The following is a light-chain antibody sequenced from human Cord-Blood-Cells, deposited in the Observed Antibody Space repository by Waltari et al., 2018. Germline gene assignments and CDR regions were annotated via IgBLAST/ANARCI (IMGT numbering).Light chain of an antibody. CDR2: DAS. V-gene: IGKV3-11*01. CDR1: QSVSSH. CDR3: QQRRNWPPLT. Sequence: EILLTHSPATLTLSPGEPTTLPCSPRQSVSSHLAWYQQKPGQAPRLLIYDASNRATGIPARFSGSGSGTDFTLTSSSLGPEDFAVYYCQQRRNWPPLTFGGGTKVEIK. J-gene: IGKJ4*01.